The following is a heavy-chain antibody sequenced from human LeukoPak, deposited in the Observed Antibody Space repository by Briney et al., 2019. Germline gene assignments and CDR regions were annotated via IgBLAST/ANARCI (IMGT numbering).Heavy chain of an antibody. D-gene: IGHD5-12*01. J-gene: IGHJ1*01. V-gene: IGHV3-33*01. CDR1: GFTFSNYG. Sequence: QPGRSLRLSCAASGFTFSNYGMHWVRQASGKGLEWVAVIWYDGSNKYYADSVKGRFTISRDNSKNTVHLQMNSLRAEDTAVYYCTRDLTVATIRTPLQHWGQGTLLTVSS. CDR2: IWYDGSNK. CDR3: TRDLTVATIRTPLQH.